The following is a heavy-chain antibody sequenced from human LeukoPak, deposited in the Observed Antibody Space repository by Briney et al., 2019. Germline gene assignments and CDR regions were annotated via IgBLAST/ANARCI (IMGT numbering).Heavy chain of an antibody. D-gene: IGHD6-6*01. J-gene: IGHJ5*02. CDR2: IYYSGST. V-gene: IGHV4-59*01. Sequence: SETLSLTCTVSGGSISSYYWSWIRQPPGKGLEWIGYIYYSGSTNYNPSLKSRVTISVVTSKNQFSLKLSSVTAADTAVYYWARTEYSSSGGWFDPWGQGTLVTVSS. CDR3: ARTEYSSSGGWFDP. CDR1: GGSISSYY.